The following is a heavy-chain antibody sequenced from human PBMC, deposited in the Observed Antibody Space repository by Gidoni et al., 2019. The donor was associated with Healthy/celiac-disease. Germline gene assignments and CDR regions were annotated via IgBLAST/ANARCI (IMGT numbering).Heavy chain of an antibody. V-gene: IGHV1-2*02. CDR2: INPNSGGT. CDR1: GYTFTGYY. D-gene: IGHD2-15*01. Sequence: QVQLVQSGAEVKKPGASVTVSCTASGYTFTGYYMHWVRQAPGQGLEWMGWINPNSGGTNDAQKFQGRVTMTRDTSISTAYMELSRLRSDDTAVYYCAREEGLLYGGKQRGYNWFDPWGQGTLVTVSS. J-gene: IGHJ5*02. CDR3: AREEGLLYGGKQRGYNWFDP.